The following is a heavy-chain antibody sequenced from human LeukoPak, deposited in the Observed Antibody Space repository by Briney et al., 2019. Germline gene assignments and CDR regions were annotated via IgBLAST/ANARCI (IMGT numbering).Heavy chain of an antibody. CDR2: ISGSGGST. D-gene: IGHD3-10*01. CDR3: AKALGVRGVFDY. CDR1: GFTFSSYA. V-gene: IGHV3-23*01. Sequence: LPGGSLRLSCAASGFTFSSYAMSWVRQAPGKGLEWVSTISGSGGSTYYADSVKGRFTISRDNSKNTLYLQMNSLRAEDTAVYYCAKALGVRGVFDYWGQGTLVTVSS. J-gene: IGHJ4*02.